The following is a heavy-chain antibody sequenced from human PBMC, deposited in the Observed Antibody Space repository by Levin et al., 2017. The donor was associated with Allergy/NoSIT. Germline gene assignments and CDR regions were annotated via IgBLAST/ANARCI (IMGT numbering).Heavy chain of an antibody. Sequence: GGSLRLSCVASGSTFRNYGMHWVRQAPGKGLEWVAVISHDGSTKYYADSVKGRFTISRDNSKNTLYLQMNSLGPEDTAVFYCAKCRRQWLEQGDSFDVWGQGTMVIVSS. D-gene: IGHD6-19*01. CDR1: GSTFRNYG. CDR3: AKCRRQWLEQGDSFDV. V-gene: IGHV3-30*18. CDR2: ISHDGSTK. J-gene: IGHJ3*01.